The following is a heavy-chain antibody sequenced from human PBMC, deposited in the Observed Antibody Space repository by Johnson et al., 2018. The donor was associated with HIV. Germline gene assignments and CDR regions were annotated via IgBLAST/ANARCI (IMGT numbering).Heavy chain of an antibody. V-gene: IGHV3-30*04. J-gene: IGHJ3*02. CDR1: GFTFSNYA. CDR3: TQGGGYGEDDAFDI. CDR2: ISYDGTYE. D-gene: IGHD3-22*01. Sequence: QVQLVESGGGVVQSGRSLRLSCAASGFTFSNYAMHWVRQAPGKGLEWVAVISYDGTYEFYADSVKGRFTISRDNAKNSLYLQMNSLRAEDTALYYCTQGGGYGEDDAFDIWGQGTMVTVSS.